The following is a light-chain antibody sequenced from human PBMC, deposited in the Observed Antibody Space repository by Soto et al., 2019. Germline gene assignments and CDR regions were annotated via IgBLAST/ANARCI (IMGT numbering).Light chain of an antibody. CDR2: SAS. CDR3: QHYGDSLSIT. CDR1: QSVNSN. J-gene: IGKJ5*01. V-gene: IGKV3-20*01. Sequence: EIVLTQSPGTLSVSPGERATLSCRASQSVNSNLAWYQQKPGQAPRLLFFSASSRPPGIPARFSGSGSGTDFSLTISRLEPGDFAVYYCQHYGDSLSITFGQGTRLENK.